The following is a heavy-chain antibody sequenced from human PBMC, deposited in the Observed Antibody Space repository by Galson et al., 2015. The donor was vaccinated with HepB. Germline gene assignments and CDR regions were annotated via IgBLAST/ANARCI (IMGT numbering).Heavy chain of an antibody. Sequence: ETLSLTCIVSGGSISGYYWSWIRQPAGKGLEWIGRIHSSGSITYNPSLRSRVTMSEDTSKNQVSLNLTSVTAADTAVYFCARDARGRTPFDRGIDYHHYVDVWGKGTTVTVSS. CDR2: IHSSGSI. V-gene: IGHV4-4*07. CDR3: ARDARGRTPFDRGIDYHHYVDV. D-gene: IGHD3-9*01. J-gene: IGHJ6*03. CDR1: GGSISGYY.